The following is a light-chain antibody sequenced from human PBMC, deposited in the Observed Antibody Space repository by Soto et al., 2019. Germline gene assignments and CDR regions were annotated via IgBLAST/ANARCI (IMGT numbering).Light chain of an antibody. CDR2: DVS. Sequence: QSALTQPASVSGSPGQSITISCTGTSSDVGGYNYVSWYQQHPGKAPKLMIYDVSKRPSGVPDRFSGSRSGNTASLTISGLQAEDEADYYCCSYAGTYTYVFGPGTKLTVL. V-gene: IGLV2-11*01. J-gene: IGLJ1*01. CDR3: CSYAGTYTYV. CDR1: SSDVGGYNY.